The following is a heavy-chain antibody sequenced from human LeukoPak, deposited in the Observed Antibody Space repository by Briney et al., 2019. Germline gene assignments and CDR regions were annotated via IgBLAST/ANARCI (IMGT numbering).Heavy chain of an antibody. J-gene: IGHJ4*02. CDR3: ARQVVGATAGLEY. D-gene: IGHD6-13*01. V-gene: IGHV4-39*01. Sequence: SETLSLTCTVSGASISSSSYYWGWIRQSPGKGLEWIGVIHYSGKTFYNPSLKSRVTISVDTSKNQFSLKLHSVTAADTAVYYCARQVVGATAGLEYWGQGTLVTVSS. CDR1: GASISSSSYY. CDR2: IHYSGKT.